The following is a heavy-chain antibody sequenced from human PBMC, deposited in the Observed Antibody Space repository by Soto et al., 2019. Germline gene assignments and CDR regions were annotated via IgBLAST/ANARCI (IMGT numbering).Heavy chain of an antibody. CDR2: INHSGSTNYNPSLKST. Sequence: SETLSLTCAVYGGSFSGYYWSWIRQPPGKGLEWIGEINHSGSTNYNPSLKSTNYNPSLKSRVTISLDTSKNQFSLKLSSVTAADTAIYYCARGDISGWYFDYWGQGTLVTVSS. CDR3: ARGDISGWYFDY. V-gene: IGHV4-34*01. D-gene: IGHD6-19*01. CDR1: GGSFSGYY. J-gene: IGHJ4*02.